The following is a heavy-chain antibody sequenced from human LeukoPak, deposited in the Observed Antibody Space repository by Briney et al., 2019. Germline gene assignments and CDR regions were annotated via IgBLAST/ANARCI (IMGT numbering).Heavy chain of an antibody. CDR2: ISGSGGST. CDR1: GFTFSSYA. Sequence: GGSLRLSCAASGFTFSSYAMSWVRQAPGKGLEWVSAISGSGGSTYYADSVKGRFTISRDNSKNTLYLQMNSLRAEDTAVYYCAKHPYDVSNVKDYYYMDVWGRDHGHRLL. V-gene: IGHV3-23*01. J-gene: IGHJ6*03. CDR3: AKHPYDVSNVKDYYYMDV. D-gene: IGHD5-12*01.